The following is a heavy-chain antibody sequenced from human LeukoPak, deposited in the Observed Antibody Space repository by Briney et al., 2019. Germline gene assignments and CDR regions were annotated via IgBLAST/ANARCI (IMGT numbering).Heavy chain of an antibody. CDR2: FDPEDGET. D-gene: IGHD1-26*01. CDR1: GYTLTELS. Sequence: ASVKVSCKVSGYTLTELSMHWVRQAPGKGLEWMGGFDPEDGETIYAQKFQGRVTMTEDTSTDTAYMELSSLRSEDTAVYYCATDSPYSGSYGYYFDYWGQGTLVTVSS. V-gene: IGHV1-24*01. J-gene: IGHJ4*02. CDR3: ATDSPYSGSYGYYFDY.